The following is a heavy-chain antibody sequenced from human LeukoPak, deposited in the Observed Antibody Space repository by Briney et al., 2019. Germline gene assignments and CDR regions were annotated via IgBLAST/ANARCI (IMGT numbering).Heavy chain of an antibody. V-gene: IGHV4-34*01. CDR2: INHSGIT. Sequence: SETLSLTCAVYGGSFSGYYWSWIRQPPGKGLEWIGEINHSGITNYNPSLKSRVTISVDTSKNQFSLNLSSVTAADTAVYYCATFTVKGAVDYFDYWGQGTLVTVSS. D-gene: IGHD4-17*01. CDR1: GGSFSGYY. CDR3: ATFTVKGAVDYFDY. J-gene: IGHJ4*02.